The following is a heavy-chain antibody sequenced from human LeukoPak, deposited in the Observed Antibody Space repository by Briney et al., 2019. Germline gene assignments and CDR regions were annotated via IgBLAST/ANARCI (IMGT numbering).Heavy chain of an antibody. CDR3: ARGRPHGNDY. CDR2: IASDGNNR. D-gene: IGHD4-23*01. V-gene: IGHV3-74*01. CDR1: GFTFSSYW. J-gene: IGHJ4*02. Sequence: GGSLRLSCAASGFTFSSYWMNWVRQVPGKGLVWVSRIASDGNNRDYADSVKGRFTISRDNAKNTLYLQMNSLRVEDTAVYFCARGRPHGNDYWGQGTLVTVSS.